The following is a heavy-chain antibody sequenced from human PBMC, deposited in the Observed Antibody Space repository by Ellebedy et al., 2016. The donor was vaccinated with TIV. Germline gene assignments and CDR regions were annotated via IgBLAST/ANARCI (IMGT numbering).Heavy chain of an antibody. J-gene: IGHJ4*02. Sequence: GESLKISCAASGLTLSTSSMNWVRQAPGKGLEWVANIKQDGSKRFYVDSVKGRITISRDNAKNSLYLQMNNLRAEDTAVYYCARDTLVGVTDSYFDYWGQGTLVTVSS. V-gene: IGHV3-7*03. CDR3: ARDTLVGVTDSYFDY. D-gene: IGHD1-26*01. CDR1: GLTLSTSS. CDR2: IKQDGSKR.